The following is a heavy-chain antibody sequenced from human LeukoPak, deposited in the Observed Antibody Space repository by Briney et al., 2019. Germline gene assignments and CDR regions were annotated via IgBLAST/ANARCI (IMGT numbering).Heavy chain of an antibody. Sequence: GLAVRVPYADSVFSLHRQWLSLVRQGPAKGLEWVGIIKQDVFEKYYVHSVIGRFTISRDNAKNSLYLQMNSLRVEDIAVYYCARGLGSYWGQGTLVTVSS. CDR3: ARGLGSY. J-gene: IGHJ4*02. V-gene: IGHV3-7*01. CDR2: IKQDVFEK. D-gene: IGHD2-15*01. CDR1: VFSLHRQW.